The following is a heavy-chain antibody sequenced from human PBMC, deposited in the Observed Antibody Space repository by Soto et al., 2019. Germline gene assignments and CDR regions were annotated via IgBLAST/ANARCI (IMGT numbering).Heavy chain of an antibody. CDR2: INGSGSRT. CDR3: AQGEGNN. CDR1: GFPFSDYA. V-gene: IGHV3-23*01. Sequence: EVQLLESGGDLVQPGGSLRLSCAASGFPFSDYAMNWVRQAPGRGLEWVAAINGSGSRTHYASSVKGRYTIFRDNSKSTFFLQMNSLRPDVTAIYYCAQGEGNNWGQGTLVTVSS. J-gene: IGHJ1*01.